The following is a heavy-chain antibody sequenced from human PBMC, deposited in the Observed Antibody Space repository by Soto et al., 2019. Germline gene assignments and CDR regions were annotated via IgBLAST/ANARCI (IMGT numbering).Heavy chain of an antibody. CDR2: IYYSGST. CDR3: VSEAYGDYYYYYGMDV. CDR1: GGSLSSSSYY. Sequence: PSETLSLTCTVSGGSLSSSSYYWGWIRQPPGKGLEWIGSIYYSGSTYYNPSLKSRVTISVDTSKNQFSLKLSSVTAADTAVYYCVSEAYGDYYYYYGMDVWGQGTTVTVSS. V-gene: IGHV4-39*01. D-gene: IGHD4-17*01. J-gene: IGHJ6*02.